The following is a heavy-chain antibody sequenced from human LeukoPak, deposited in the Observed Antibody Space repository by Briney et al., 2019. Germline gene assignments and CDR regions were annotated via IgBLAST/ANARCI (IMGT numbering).Heavy chain of an antibody. D-gene: IGHD3-22*01. CDR2: IIPIFGTA. J-gene: IGHJ4*02. CDR1: GGTFSSYA. V-gene: IGHV1-69*13. Sequence: SVKVSCKASGGTFSSYAISWVRQAPGQGLEWMGGIIPIFGTANYAQKFQGRVTITADESTSTAYMELSSLRSEDTAVYYCARGQRPYYYDSSGYSQGLVYWGQGTLVTVSS. CDR3: ARGQRPYYYDSSGYSQGLVY.